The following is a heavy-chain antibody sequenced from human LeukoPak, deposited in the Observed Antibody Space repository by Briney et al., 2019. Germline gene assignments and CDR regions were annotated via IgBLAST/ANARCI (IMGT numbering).Heavy chain of an antibody. CDR2: ISGSGGST. CDR3: AKGIAVAGSAIYGMDV. J-gene: IGHJ6*02. Sequence: GGSLRLSCAASGFTFSSYAMSWVRQAPGKGLEWVSAISGSGGSTYYADSVKGRFTISRDNSKNTLYLQMNSLRAEDTAVYHCAKGIAVAGSAIYGMDVWGQGTTVTVSS. V-gene: IGHV3-23*01. CDR1: GFTFSSYA. D-gene: IGHD6-19*01.